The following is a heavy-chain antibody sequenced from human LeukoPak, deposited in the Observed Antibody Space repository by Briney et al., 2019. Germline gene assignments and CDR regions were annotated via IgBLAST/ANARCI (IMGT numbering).Heavy chain of an antibody. Sequence: GGSLRLSCAASGFTFSSYSINWVRQAPGKGLEWVSYISSSSSTIYYADSVKGRLTISRDNAKNSLYLQMNSLRVEDTAVYYCASRSSGSINWGQGTLVTVSS. D-gene: IGHD3-22*01. J-gene: IGHJ4*02. CDR2: ISSSSSTI. V-gene: IGHV3-48*04. CDR3: ASRSSGSIN. CDR1: GFTFSSYS.